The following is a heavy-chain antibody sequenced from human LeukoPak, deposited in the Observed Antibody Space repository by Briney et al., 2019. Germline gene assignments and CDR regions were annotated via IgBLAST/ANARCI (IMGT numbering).Heavy chain of an antibody. CDR1: GYTSTSYG. D-gene: IGHD1-1*01. Sequence: ASVKVSCMASGYTSTSYGISWVRQAPGQGLEWMGWISAYNGNTNYAQKLQGRVTMTTDTSTSTAYMELRSLRSDDTAVYYCARVRPQTREIDYWGQGTLVTVSS. CDR2: ISAYNGNT. CDR3: ARVRPQTREIDY. J-gene: IGHJ4*02. V-gene: IGHV1-18*01.